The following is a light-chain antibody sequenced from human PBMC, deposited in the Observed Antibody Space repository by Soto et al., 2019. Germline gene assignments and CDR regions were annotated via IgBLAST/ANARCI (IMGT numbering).Light chain of an antibody. CDR1: QSVSSS. J-gene: IGKJ4*01. Sequence: EIVMTQSPVTLSVSPGERVTLSCRASQSVSSSLAWYQQQPGQAPRLLIFDASTRSTGIPARFSGSGSGTEFTLTISSLQSEDFAVYYCQQYYNWPPLTFGGGTKVEIK. CDR3: QQYYNWPPLT. V-gene: IGKV3-15*01. CDR2: DAS.